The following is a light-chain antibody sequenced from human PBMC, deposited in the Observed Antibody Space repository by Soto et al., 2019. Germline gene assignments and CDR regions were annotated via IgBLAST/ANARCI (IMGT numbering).Light chain of an antibody. Sequence: EIVMTQSPATLSVSPGERATFSCRASQSVNTNLAWYQLKPGQAPRLLIYAASTRATGIPARFSGSGSGTEFTLTINSLQSEDFAVYYCQQYNNWWTFGQGTKVDIK. J-gene: IGKJ1*01. CDR2: AAS. V-gene: IGKV3-15*01. CDR1: QSVNTN. CDR3: QQYNNWWT.